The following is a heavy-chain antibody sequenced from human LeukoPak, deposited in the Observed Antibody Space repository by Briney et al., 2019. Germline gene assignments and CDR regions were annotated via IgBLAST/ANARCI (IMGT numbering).Heavy chain of an antibody. J-gene: IGHJ4*02. CDR1: GGSFSGYY. CDR2: INHSGST. CDR3: ARGPLPPAYVWGSYRSRYFDY. Sequence: SETLSLTCVVSGGSFSGYYWSWIRQPPGKGLEWIGEINHSGSTNYNPSLKSRVTISVDTSKNQFSLKLSSVTAADTAVYYCARGPLPPAYVWGSYRSRYFDYWGQGTLVTVSS. D-gene: IGHD3-16*02. V-gene: IGHV4-34*01.